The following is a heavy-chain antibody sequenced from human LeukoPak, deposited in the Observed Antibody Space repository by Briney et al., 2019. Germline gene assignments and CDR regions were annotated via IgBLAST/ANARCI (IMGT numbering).Heavy chain of an antibody. D-gene: IGHD2-8*01. V-gene: IGHV4-4*09. CDR2: IYTSGST. J-gene: IGHJ4*02. CDR3: ARQYSYCTNGVCPFDY. CDR1: GGSISSYY. Sequence: PSETLSLTCTVSGGSISSYYWSWIRQPAGKGLEWIGYIYTSGSTNYNPSLKSRVTISVDTSKNQFSLKLSSVTAADTAVYYCARQYSYCTNGVCPFDYWGQGTLVTVSS.